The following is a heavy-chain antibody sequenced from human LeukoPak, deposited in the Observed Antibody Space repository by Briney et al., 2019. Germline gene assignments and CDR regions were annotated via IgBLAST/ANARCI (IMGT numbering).Heavy chain of an antibody. J-gene: IGHJ4*02. Sequence: PSETLSLTCAVYGGSFSGYYWSWIRQPPGKGLEWIGEINHSGSTNYNPSLKSRVTISVDTSKNQFSLKLSSVTAADTAVYYCARAGVGFDYWGQGTLVTVSS. CDR2: INHSGST. D-gene: IGHD1-14*01. V-gene: IGHV4-34*01. CDR3: ARAGVGFDY. CDR1: GGSFSGYY.